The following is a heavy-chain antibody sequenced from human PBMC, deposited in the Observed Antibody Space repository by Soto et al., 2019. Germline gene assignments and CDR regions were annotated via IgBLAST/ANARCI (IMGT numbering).Heavy chain of an antibody. CDR3: ASPKIAFYNWFDP. D-gene: IGHD3-3*02. CDR1: GGSIRSSSYY. V-gene: IGHV4-39*01. Sequence: SETLSLTCTVHGGSIRSSSYYWGWIRQPPGKGLEWIGSIYYSGSTYYNPSLKSRVTISVDTSKSQFSLKLTSVTAADTAVYYCASPKIAFYNWFDPWGQGTLVTVS. J-gene: IGHJ5*02. CDR2: IYYSGST.